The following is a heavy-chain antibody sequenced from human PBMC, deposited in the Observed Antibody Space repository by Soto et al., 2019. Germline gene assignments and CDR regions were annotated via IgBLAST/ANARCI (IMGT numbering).Heavy chain of an antibody. D-gene: IGHD3-3*01. CDR2: INPSGGST. J-gene: IGHJ4*02. CDR3: ARDDYDFWSGYTRPLGY. V-gene: IGHV1-46*01. CDR1: GYTFTSYY. Sequence: QVQLVQSGAEVKKPGASVKVSCKASGYTFTSYYMHWVRQAPGQGLEWMGIINPSGGSTSYAQKFQGRVPMTRDTSTSTVYMELSSLRSETTAVYYCARDDYDFWSGYTRPLGYWGQGTLVTVSS.